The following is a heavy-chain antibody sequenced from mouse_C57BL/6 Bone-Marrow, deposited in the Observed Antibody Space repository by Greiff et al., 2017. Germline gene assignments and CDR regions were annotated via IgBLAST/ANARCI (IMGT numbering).Heavy chain of an antibody. CDR1: GYTFTSYW. CDR2: IYPGSGSP. CDR3: ASPLSTMVTTRGFAY. Sequence: VQLQQPGAELVKPGASVKMSCKASGYTFTSYWITWVKQRPGQGLGWIGDIYPGSGSPNYNEKLNSKATLTVDTSSSTAYMQLSSLTSEDSAVYYCASPLSTMVTTRGFAYWGQGTLVTVSA. V-gene: IGHV1-55*01. J-gene: IGHJ3*01. D-gene: IGHD2-2*01.